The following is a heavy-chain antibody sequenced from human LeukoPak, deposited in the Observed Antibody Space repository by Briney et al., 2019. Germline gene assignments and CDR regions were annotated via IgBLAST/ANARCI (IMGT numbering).Heavy chain of an antibody. CDR1: GGSISSSNW. J-gene: IGHJ6*03. CDR2: IYHSGSP. CDR3: ARKVTVYYYYYMDV. D-gene: IGHD4-23*01. V-gene: IGHV4-4*02. Sequence: SETLSLTCAVSGGSISSSNWWSWVRQPPGKGLEWIGEIYHSGSPKYNPSLNSRVTISVDKSKNQLSLKLSSVTAADTAVYYCARKVTVYYYYYMDVWGKGTTVTISS.